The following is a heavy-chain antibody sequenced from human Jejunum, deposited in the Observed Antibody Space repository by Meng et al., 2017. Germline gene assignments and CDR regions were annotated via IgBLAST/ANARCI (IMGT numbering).Heavy chain of an antibody. CDR3: ARESGASRHFDF. CDR1: VGSISTYF. D-gene: IGHD2-8*02. Sequence: SETLSLTCTVSVGSISTYFWTWIRQPAGKGLEWIGRIYSSGITNYNPSLKSRLTMSVDTSKNHFSLNLSSVTAADTAVYYCARESGASRHFDFWGQETRVTVSS. V-gene: IGHV4-4*07. J-gene: IGHJ4*02. CDR2: IYSSGIT.